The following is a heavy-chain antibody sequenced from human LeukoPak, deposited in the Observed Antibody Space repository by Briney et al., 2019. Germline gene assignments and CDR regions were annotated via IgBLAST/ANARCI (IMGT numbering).Heavy chain of an antibody. Sequence: RGSLRLSCAASGFTFSSYSMNWVRQAPGKGLEWVSSISSSSSYIYHADSVKGRFTISRDNAKNSLYLQMNSLRAEDTAVYYCARDQEYDILTGYQSYYYYYGMDVWGKGTTVTVSS. CDR3: ARDQEYDILTGYQSYYYYYGMDV. CDR1: GFTFSSYS. D-gene: IGHD3-9*01. CDR2: ISSSSSYI. J-gene: IGHJ6*04. V-gene: IGHV3-21*01.